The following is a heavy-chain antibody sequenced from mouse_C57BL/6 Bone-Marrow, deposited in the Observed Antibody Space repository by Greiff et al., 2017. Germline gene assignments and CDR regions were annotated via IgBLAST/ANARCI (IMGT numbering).Heavy chain of an antibody. CDR1: CYTFTSYW. V-gene: IGHV1-64*01. J-gene: IGHJ4*01. CDR2: IHPNSGST. D-gene: IGHD2-5*01. CDR3: AKGAYYSNYVAMDY. Sequence: QVQLQQPGAELVKPGASVKLSCKASCYTFTSYWMHWVKQRPGQGLEWIGMIHPNSGSTNYNEKFKSKATLTVDKSSSTAYMQLSSLTSEDSAVYYCAKGAYYSNYVAMDYWGQGTSVTVSS.